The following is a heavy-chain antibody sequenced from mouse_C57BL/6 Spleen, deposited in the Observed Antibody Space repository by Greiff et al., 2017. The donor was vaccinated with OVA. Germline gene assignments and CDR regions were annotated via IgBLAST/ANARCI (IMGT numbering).Heavy chain of an antibody. Sequence: QVQLQQPGAELVKPGASVKMSCKASGYTFTSYWITWVKQRPGQGLEWIGDIYPGSGSTNYNEKFKSKATLTVDTSSSTAYMQLSSLTSEYSAVYYGASKGPDYYAMDYWGQGTSVTVSS. V-gene: IGHV1-55*01. CDR1: GYTFTSYW. CDR2: IYPGSGST. J-gene: IGHJ4*01. CDR3: ASKGPDYYAMDY.